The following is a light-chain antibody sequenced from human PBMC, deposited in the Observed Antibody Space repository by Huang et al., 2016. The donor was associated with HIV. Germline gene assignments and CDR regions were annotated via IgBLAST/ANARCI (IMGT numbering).Light chain of an antibody. CDR2: GAS. J-gene: IGKJ2*02. V-gene: IGKV3-20*01. Sequence: EIVLTQSPGTLSLSPGERATLSCRASQRVSKSFLAWYQQKPGQAPRLLIYGASDRATGIPDRFSGSGSGTDFTLTISRLEPEDFAVYYCHHYGNSPGTFGRGTKLEIK. CDR3: HHYGNSPGT. CDR1: QRVSKSF.